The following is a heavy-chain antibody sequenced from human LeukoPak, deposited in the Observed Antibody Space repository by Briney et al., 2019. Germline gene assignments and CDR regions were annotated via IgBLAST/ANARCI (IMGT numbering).Heavy chain of an antibody. J-gene: IGHJ6*02. CDR2: IYSSGST. D-gene: IGHD5-12*01. V-gene: IGHV4-59*08. CDR3: ARRGYSGLAMDV. Sequence: SETLSLTCTVSGGSISSYYWIWIRRSPGKGLEWIGYIYSSGSTDYNPSLKSRVTISIDTSTNQFSLKLNSVTAADTAVYYCARRGYSGLAMDVWGQGTTVTVSS. CDR1: GGSISSYY.